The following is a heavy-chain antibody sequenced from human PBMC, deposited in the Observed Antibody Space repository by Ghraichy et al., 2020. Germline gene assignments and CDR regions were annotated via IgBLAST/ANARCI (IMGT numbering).Heavy chain of an antibody. Sequence: ASVKVSCKASGYTFTSYGISWVRQAPGQGLEWMGWISAYNGNTNYAQKLQGRVTMTTDTSTSTAYMELRSLRSDDTAVYYCARDHVAKEYSSSEYYYYGMDVWGQGTTVTVSS. CDR3: ARDHVAKEYSSSEYYYYGMDV. J-gene: IGHJ6*02. CDR2: ISAYNGNT. CDR1: GYTFTSYG. D-gene: IGHD6-6*01. V-gene: IGHV1-18*01.